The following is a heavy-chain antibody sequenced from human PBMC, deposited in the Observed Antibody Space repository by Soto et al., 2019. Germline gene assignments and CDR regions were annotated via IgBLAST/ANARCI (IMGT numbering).Heavy chain of an antibody. CDR3: ARALIQLWPHYYYGMDV. CDR2: IYYSGTT. Sequence: NPSETLSLTCTVSGGSISSGDYYWSWIRQPPGKGLEWIGHIYYSGTTYYNPSLKSRVTISVDTSKNQFSLKVSSVTAADTAVYYCARALIQLWPHYYYGMDVWGQGTTVTVSS. V-gene: IGHV4-30-4*01. D-gene: IGHD5-18*01. J-gene: IGHJ6*02. CDR1: GGSISSGDYY.